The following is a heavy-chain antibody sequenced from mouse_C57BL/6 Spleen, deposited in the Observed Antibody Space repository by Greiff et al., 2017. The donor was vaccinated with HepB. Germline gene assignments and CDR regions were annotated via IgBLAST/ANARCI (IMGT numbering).Heavy chain of an antibody. CDR1: GYTFTSYG. V-gene: IGHV1-81*01. J-gene: IGHJ4*01. CDR3: ARWRGDYDPFYAMDY. D-gene: IGHD2-4*01. Sequence: VQLQQSGAELARPGASVKLSCKASGYTFTSYGISWVKQRTGQGLEWIGEIYPRSGNTYYNEKFKGKATLTADKSSSPAYMELRSLTSEDSAVYFCARWRGDYDPFYAMDYWGQGTSVTVSS. CDR2: IYPRSGNT.